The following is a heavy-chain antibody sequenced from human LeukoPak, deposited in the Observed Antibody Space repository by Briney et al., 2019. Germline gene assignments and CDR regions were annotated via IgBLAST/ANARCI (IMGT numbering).Heavy chain of an antibody. D-gene: IGHD3-22*01. J-gene: IGHJ4*02. CDR2: IYHSGST. CDR1: GYSISSGYY. CDR3: ARDSQYYYDSSGYYLFDY. Sequence: SETLSLTCTVSGYSISSGYYWGWIRQPPGKGLEWIGSIYHSGSTYYNPSLKSRVTISVDMSKNQFSLKLSSVTAADTAVYYCARDSQYYYDSSGYYLFDYWGQGTLVTVSS. V-gene: IGHV4-38-2*02.